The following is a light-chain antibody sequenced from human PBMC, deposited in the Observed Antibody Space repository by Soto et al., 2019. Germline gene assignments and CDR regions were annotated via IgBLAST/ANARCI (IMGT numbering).Light chain of an antibody. V-gene: IGKV3-15*01. CDR3: QQYNNGYT. CDR2: GAS. CDR1: QSVSSN. J-gene: IGKJ2*01. Sequence: EIVMTQSPATLSMSPGERATLSCRASQSVSSNLAWYQQKPGQAPRLLIYGASTRATGIPARFSGSGSGTEFTLTISSLQSEDFAVYYCQQYNNGYTFGQGTKLEIK.